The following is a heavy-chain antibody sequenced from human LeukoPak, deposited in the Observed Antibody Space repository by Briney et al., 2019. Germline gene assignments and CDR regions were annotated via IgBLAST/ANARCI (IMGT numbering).Heavy chain of an antibody. CDR3: AKVPADDTYYYYSMDV. Sequence: PGGSLRLSCAASGFTFSSYAMSWVRQAPGKGLGWVSTVSGRGGSTYYTDSVKGRFTISRDNSKNTLYLQMNSLRADDTAVYYCAKVPADDTYYYYSMDVWGQGTTVTVSS. CDR1: GFTFSSYA. V-gene: IGHV3-23*01. J-gene: IGHJ6*02. D-gene: IGHD3-22*01. CDR2: VSGRGGST.